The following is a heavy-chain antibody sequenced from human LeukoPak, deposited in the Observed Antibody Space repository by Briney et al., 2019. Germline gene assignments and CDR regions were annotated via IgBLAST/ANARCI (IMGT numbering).Heavy chain of an antibody. CDR3: ARGGGDDDSSGSL. D-gene: IGHD3-22*01. J-gene: IGHJ6*02. V-gene: IGHV4-61*02. Sequence: PSETLSLTCTVSGGSISSGSYYWSWIRQPAGKGLEWIGRIYTSGSTNYNPSLKSRVTISVDTSKNQFSLKLSSVTAADTAVYYCARGGGDDDSSGSLWGQGTTVTVSS. CDR2: IYTSGST. CDR1: GGSISSGSYY.